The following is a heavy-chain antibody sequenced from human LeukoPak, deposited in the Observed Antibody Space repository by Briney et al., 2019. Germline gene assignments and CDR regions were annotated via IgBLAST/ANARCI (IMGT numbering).Heavy chain of an antibody. D-gene: IGHD5-18*01. CDR1: GFTFSSYE. CDR3: ARGGFYTAMAPFDY. V-gene: IGHV3-48*03. J-gene: IGHJ4*02. Sequence: GGYLRLSCAASGFTFSSYEMNWVRQAPGKGLEWVSYISSSDSTIYYADSVKGRFTISRAKAKNSLYLHMNSLRAEATAVYSSARGGFYTAMAPFDYWGQGTLVTVSS. CDR2: ISSSDSTI.